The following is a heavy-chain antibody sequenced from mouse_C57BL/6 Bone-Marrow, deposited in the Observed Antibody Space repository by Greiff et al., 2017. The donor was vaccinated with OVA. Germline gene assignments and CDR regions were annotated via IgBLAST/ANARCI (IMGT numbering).Heavy chain of an antibody. CDR2: ISNGGGST. V-gene: IGHV5-12*01. D-gene: IGHD2-4*01. Sequence: EVKLVESGGGLVQPGGSLKLSCAASGFTFSDYYMYWVRQTPEKRLEWVAYISNGGGSTYYPDTVKGRFTISRDNAKNTLYLQMSRLKSEDTAMYYCAIDYDYDESRRDYWGQGTSVTVSS. CDR1: GFTFSDYY. CDR3: AIDYDYDESRRDY. J-gene: IGHJ4*01.